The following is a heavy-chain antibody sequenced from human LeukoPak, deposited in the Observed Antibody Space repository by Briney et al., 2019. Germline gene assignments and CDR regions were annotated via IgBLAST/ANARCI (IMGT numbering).Heavy chain of an antibody. D-gene: IGHD2-2*01. J-gene: IGHJ6*04. Sequence: ASVKVSCKASGYTFTSYAMHWVRQAPGQRLEWMGWINAGNGNTKYSQKFQGRVTITRDTSAGTAYMELSSLRSEDTAVYYCARDGVCSSTSCYRYYYGMDVWGKGTTVTVSS. V-gene: IGHV1-3*01. CDR3: ARDGVCSSTSCYRYYYGMDV. CDR1: GYTFTSYA. CDR2: INAGNGNT.